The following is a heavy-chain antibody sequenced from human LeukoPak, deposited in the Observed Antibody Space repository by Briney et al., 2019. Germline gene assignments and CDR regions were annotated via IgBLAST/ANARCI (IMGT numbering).Heavy chain of an antibody. D-gene: IGHD2-15*01. J-gene: IGHJ6*03. CDR2: IYYSGST. CDR3: ARVRGSAEFHYMDV. CDR1: GGSISSYY. V-gene: IGHV4-59*01. Sequence: SETLSLTCTVSGGSISSYYWSWIRQPPGKGLEWIGYIYYSGSTNYNPSLKSRVTISVDTSKNQFPLKLSSVTAADTAVYYCARVRGSAEFHYMDVWGKGTTVTVSS.